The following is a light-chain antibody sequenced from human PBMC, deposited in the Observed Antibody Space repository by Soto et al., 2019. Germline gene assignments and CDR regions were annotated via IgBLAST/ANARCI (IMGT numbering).Light chain of an antibody. CDR2: DAS. J-gene: IGKJ4*01. Sequence: EIVLTQSPATLSLSSGESATLSCRANQSISSYLAWYQHKPGQAPRLLIYDASNRASGLPARSSGSGSGTDFTLTISCLEVEDFAVYYCQQRVYGLTFGGGTKVEIK. CDR3: QQRVYGLT. V-gene: IGKV3-11*01. CDR1: QSISSY.